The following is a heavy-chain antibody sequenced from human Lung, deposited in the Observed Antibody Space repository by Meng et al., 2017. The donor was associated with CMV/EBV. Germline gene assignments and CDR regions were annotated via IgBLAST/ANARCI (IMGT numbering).Heavy chain of an antibody. J-gene: IGHJ5*02. Sequence: AISGDSVSSNSAAWNWIRQSASSGLEWLRRTCYGCNWYNGYAESVKSRITIHPATSPNHFSLLLLSLTPPDPSVYYCASALSQPLSSWPQGTLVTVSS. V-gene: IGHV6-1*01. CDR1: GDSVSSNSAA. D-gene: IGHD1-14*01. CDR2: TCYGCNWYN. CDR3: ASALSQPLSS.